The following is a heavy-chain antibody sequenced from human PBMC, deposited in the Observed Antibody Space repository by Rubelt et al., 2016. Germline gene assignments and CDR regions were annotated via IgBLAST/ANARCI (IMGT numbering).Heavy chain of an antibody. D-gene: IGHD3-10*01. CDR1: GGSISSYY. V-gene: IGHV4-4*07. Sequence: QVQLQESGPGLVKPSETLSLTCTVSGGSISSYYWSWIRQPAGKGLEWIGRIYTSGSTNYNPSLKSRFTISVDTSKNQFSLELSSVTAADTAVYYCARGVLLWFGELDAFDIWGQGTMGTVSS. CDR2: IYTSGST. CDR3: ARGVLLWFGELDAFDI. J-gene: IGHJ3*02.